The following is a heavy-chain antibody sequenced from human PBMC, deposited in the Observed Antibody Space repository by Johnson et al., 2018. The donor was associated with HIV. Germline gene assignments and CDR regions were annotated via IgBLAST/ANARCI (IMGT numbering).Heavy chain of an antibody. D-gene: IGHD2/OR15-2a*01. CDR3: AIFSTDPPDAFDI. J-gene: IGHJ3*02. V-gene: IGHV3-NL1*01. CDR2: ISGSGGST. CDR1: GFTFSSFG. Sequence: QVKLVESGGGLVQPGGSLRLSCAASGFTFSSFGIHWVRQAPGKGLEWVSVISGSGGSTYYADSVKGRFTISRDNSKNTLYLQMNSLRAEDTAVYYCAIFSTDPPDAFDIWGQGTMVTVSS.